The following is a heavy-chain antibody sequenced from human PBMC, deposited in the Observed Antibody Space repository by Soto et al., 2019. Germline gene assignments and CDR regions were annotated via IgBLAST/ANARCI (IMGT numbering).Heavy chain of an antibody. CDR3: ARGVEEWGKPTVS. CDR2: INSDGSST. CDR1: GFTFGSHW. V-gene: IGHV3-74*01. D-gene: IGHD3-3*01. J-gene: IGHJ3*01. Sequence: EVQLVESGGGLVQPGGSLRLSCAASGFTFGSHWMHWVRQAPGKGLVWVSRINSDGSSTTYADSVKGRFTISRDDAKSTLYLQRNSRRAEDTAVYYCARGVEEWGKPTVSWGQGTLVTVSS.